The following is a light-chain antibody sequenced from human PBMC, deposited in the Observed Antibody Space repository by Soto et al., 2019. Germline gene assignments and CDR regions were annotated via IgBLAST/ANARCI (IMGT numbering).Light chain of an antibody. J-gene: IGLJ2*01. CDR2: EVS. V-gene: IGLV2-14*01. CDR3: SSYTSSSALV. CDR1: SSDVGGYKY. Sequence: QSALTQPASVSGSPGQSITISCSGTSSDVGGYKYVSWYQHHPGKAPKLMIYEVSNRPSGISDRFSGSKSGNTASLTISGLQAEDEADYYCSSYTSSSALVFGRGTKLTVL.